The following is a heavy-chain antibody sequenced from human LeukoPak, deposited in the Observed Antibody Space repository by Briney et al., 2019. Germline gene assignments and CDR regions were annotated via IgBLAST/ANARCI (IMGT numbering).Heavy chain of an antibody. Sequence: GGSLRLSCTVSGFTVSSDSMSWVRQAPGKGLEWVSFIYSGGSTHYSDSVKGRFTISRDNSKNTLYLTMNSLRADDAAIYYCARGYCTSTNCNNWFDPWGQGALVTVSS. CDR3: ARGYCTSTNCNNWFDP. CDR2: IYSGGST. V-gene: IGHV3-53*01. CDR1: GFTVSSDS. D-gene: IGHD2-2*01. J-gene: IGHJ5*02.